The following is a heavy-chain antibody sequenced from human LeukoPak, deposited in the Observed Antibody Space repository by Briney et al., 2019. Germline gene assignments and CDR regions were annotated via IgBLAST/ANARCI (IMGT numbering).Heavy chain of an antibody. D-gene: IGHD6-13*01. CDR3: ARSGVEQLASFDY. CDR2: IYYSGST. J-gene: IGHJ4*02. V-gene: IGHV4-39*07. CDR1: GGSISSYY. Sequence: TSETLSLTCTVSGGSISSYYWSWIRQPPGKGLEWIGSIYYSGSTYYNPSLKSRVTMSVDTSKNQFSLKLSSVTAADTAVYYCARSGVEQLASFDYWGQGTLVTVSS.